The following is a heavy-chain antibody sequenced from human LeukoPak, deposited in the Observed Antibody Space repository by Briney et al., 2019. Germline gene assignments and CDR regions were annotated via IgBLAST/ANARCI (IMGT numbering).Heavy chain of an antibody. J-gene: IGHJ4*02. CDR2: ISSSSSYI. CDR1: GFTFSSYS. D-gene: IGHD1-26*01. CDR3: AKTPTRSLYSGSYTFDY. V-gene: IGHV3-21*04. Sequence: GGSLRLSCAASGFTFSSYSMNWVRQAPGKGLEWVSSISSSSSYIYYADSVKGRFTISRDNSKNTLYLQMNSLRAEDTAVYYCAKTPTRSLYSGSYTFDYWGQGTLVTVSS.